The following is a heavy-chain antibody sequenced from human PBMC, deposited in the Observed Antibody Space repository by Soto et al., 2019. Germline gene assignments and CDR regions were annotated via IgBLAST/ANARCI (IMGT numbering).Heavy chain of an antibody. CDR1: GGSISSSNW. CDR2: IYHSGST. J-gene: IGHJ6*02. Sequence: QVQLQEWGPGLVKPSGTLSLTCAVAGGSISSSNWWRCVRQPPGKGLAWIGEIYHSGSTNYNPSLKSRVTIAVDKAKNQSTRKLSAVTAADTAVYYCARVSGSYYYGMDVWGQGTTVTVSS. V-gene: IGHV4-4*02. D-gene: IGHD1-26*01. CDR3: ARVSGSYYYGMDV.